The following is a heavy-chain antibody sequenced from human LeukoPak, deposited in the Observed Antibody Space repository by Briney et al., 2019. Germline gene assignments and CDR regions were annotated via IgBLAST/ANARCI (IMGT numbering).Heavy chain of an antibody. CDR2: ISSSSSYT. CDR3: ARVGRCSSTSCYGGGYYFDY. Sequence: GGSLRLFCAASGFTFSDYYMSWIRQAPGKGLEWVSYISSSSSYTNYADSVKGRFTISRDNAKNSLYLQMNSLRAEDTAVYYCARVGRCSSTSCYGGGYYFDYWGQGTLVTVSS. J-gene: IGHJ4*02. V-gene: IGHV3-11*06. D-gene: IGHD2-2*01. CDR1: GFTFSDYY.